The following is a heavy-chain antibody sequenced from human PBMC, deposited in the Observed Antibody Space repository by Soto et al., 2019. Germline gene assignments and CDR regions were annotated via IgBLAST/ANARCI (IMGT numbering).Heavy chain of an antibody. Sequence: QVQLQESGPGLVKPSETLSLTCTVSGGSISSYYWSWIRQPAGKGLEWIGRIYTSGSTNYNPSLRSRVTMSVDTSKNQFSLKLSSVTAADTAVYYCARERGYSSSWLNWFDPWGQGTLVTVSS. CDR1: GGSISSYY. CDR2: IYTSGST. V-gene: IGHV4-4*07. D-gene: IGHD6-13*01. J-gene: IGHJ5*02. CDR3: ARERGYSSSWLNWFDP.